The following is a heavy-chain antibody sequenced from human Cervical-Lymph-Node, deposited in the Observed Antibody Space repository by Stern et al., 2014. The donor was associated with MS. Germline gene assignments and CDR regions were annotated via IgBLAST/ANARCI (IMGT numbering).Heavy chain of an antibody. V-gene: IGHV3-21*06. CDR1: GFDFDSYT. CDR3: ARRAGGLIAAGSLGY. J-gene: IGHJ4*02. Sequence: EVQLVESGGRLVKPGESLRLSCAASGFDFDSYTLHWVRQSPGRGLEWVSSISTESSYINYADSLKGRFTISRDNANNSLYLQMNSLRPEDTAVYYCARRAGGLIAAGSLGYWGQGVLVTVSS. CDR2: ISTESSYI. D-gene: IGHD6-25*01.